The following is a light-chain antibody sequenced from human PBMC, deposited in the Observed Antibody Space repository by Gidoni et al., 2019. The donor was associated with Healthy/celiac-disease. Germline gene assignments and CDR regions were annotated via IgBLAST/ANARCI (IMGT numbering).Light chain of an antibody. Sequence: EIVLTQSPATLSLSPGERATLSCRASPSVSSYLAWYQQKPGQAPRLLIYDASNRATGIPARFSGSGSGTDVTLTISSLEPEDFAVYYCQQRSNWPPITFXXXTRLEIK. CDR2: DAS. J-gene: IGKJ5*01. V-gene: IGKV3-11*01. CDR1: PSVSSY. CDR3: QQRSNWPPIT.